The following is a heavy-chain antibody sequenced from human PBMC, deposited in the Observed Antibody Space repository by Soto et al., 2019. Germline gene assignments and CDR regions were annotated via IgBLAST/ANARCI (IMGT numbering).Heavy chain of an antibody. D-gene: IGHD2-2*02. CDR3: ARDPIPIGMDV. CDR2: IWYDGSNK. CDR1: GFTFSSYG. V-gene: IGHV3-33*01. Sequence: GGSLRLSCAASGFTFSSYGMHWVRQAPGKGLEWVAVIWYDGSNKYYADSVKGRFTISRDNSKNTLYLQMNSLRAEDTAVYYCARDPIPIGMDVWGQGTTVTVSS. J-gene: IGHJ6*02.